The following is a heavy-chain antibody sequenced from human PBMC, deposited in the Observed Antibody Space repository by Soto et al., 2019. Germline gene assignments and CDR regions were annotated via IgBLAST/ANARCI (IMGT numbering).Heavy chain of an antibody. D-gene: IGHD4-17*01. Sequence: GGSLRLSCAASGFTFSSYAMSWVRQAPGKGLEWVSAISGSGGSTYYADSVKGRFTISRDNSKNTLYLQMNSLRAEDAAVYYCAKALDYGDYVGAFDIWGQGTMVTVSS. J-gene: IGHJ3*02. CDR2: ISGSGGST. CDR3: AKALDYGDYVGAFDI. V-gene: IGHV3-23*01. CDR1: GFTFSSYA.